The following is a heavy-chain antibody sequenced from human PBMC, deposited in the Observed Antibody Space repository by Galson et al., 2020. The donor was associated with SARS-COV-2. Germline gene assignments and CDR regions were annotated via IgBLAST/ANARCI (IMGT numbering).Heavy chain of an antibody. D-gene: IGHD3-3*01. V-gene: IGHV1-2*02. CDR2: INPNSGGT. Sequence: ASVKVSCKASGYTFTGYYMHWVRQAPGQGLEWMGWINPNSGGTNYAQKFQGRVTMTRDTSISTAYMELSRLRSDDTAVYYCARLYEDGIFGVVIRPGDVQQWFDPWGQGTLVTVSS. J-gene: IGHJ5*02. CDR1: GYTFTGYY. CDR3: ARLYEDGIFGVVIRPGDVQQWFDP.